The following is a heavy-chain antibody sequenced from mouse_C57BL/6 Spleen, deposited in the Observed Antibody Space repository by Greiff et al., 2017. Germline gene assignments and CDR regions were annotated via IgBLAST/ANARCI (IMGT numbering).Heavy chain of an antibody. V-gene: IGHV5-4*03. CDR2: ISDGGSYT. CDR3: ASAGDYDGDCYFDV. Sequence: EVKLMESGGGLVKPGGSLKLSCAASGFTFSSYAMSWVRQTPGKRLEWVATISDGGSYTYYPDNVKGRFTISRDNAKNNLYLQLSHLKSEDTAMYYWASAGDYDGDCYFDVWGTGTTVTVSS. J-gene: IGHJ1*03. CDR1: GFTFSSYA. D-gene: IGHD2-4*01.